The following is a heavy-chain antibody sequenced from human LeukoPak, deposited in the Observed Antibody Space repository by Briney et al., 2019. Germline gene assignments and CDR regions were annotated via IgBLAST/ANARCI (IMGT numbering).Heavy chain of an antibody. J-gene: IGHJ5*02. CDR3: AREAGGYDYVWGSYRLNWFDP. D-gene: IGHD3-16*02. Sequence: SETLSLTCTVAGRSISSGGYYWSWIRQHPGKGLEWIGYIYYSGSTYYNPSLKSRVTISLDTSKNQFSLKLSSVTAADTAVYYCAREAGGYDYVWGSYRLNWFDPWGQGTLVTVSS. CDR1: GRSISSGGYY. V-gene: IGHV4-31*03. CDR2: IYYSGST.